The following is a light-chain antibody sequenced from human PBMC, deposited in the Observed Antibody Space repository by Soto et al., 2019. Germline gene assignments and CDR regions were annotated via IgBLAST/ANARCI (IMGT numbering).Light chain of an antibody. V-gene: IGKV3-20*01. CDR1: QRVSSSF. Sequence: EIVLTQSPGTLSLSPGERATLSSRASQRVSSSFLAWYQQKPGQAPRLLIYGASTRATGIPDRFSGSGSGTDFTLTISRLEPEDFAVYYCQQYDSSPWTFGQGTKVEIK. CDR3: QQYDSSPWT. CDR2: GAS. J-gene: IGKJ1*01.